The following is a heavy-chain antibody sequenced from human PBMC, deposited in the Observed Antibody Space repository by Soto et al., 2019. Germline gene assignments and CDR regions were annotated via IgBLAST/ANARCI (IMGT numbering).Heavy chain of an antibody. CDR2: VNPSGGHT. D-gene: IGHD2-21*02. CDR3: ARGGHVVVVTAALDY. J-gene: IGHJ4*02. CDR1: GDTFTEYY. Sequence: QVQLMQSGAEVKKPGASVKVSCKASGDTFTEYYIHWVRQAPGQGLEWMGTVNPSGGHTAYAQHLLGRVTMTRDTDTSTLYMELTSLTSEDTAGYYCARGGHVVVVTAALDYWGQGTLVTVSS. V-gene: IGHV1-46*01.